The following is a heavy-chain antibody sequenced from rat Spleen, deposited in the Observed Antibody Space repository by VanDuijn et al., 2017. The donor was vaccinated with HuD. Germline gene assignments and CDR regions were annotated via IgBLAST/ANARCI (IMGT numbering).Heavy chain of an antibody. J-gene: IGHJ2*01. Sequence: EVQLVESGGGLVQPGRSLKLSCAASGFTFSDYNMAWARQAPKKGLEWVATISYDGSSTYYRDSVKGRFTISRDNAKSTLYLQMDSLRSEDMATYYCARQSNNYYFDYWGQGVMVTVSS. CDR1: GFTFSDYN. CDR2: ISYDGSST. CDR3: ARQSNNYYFDY. D-gene: IGHD1-10*01. V-gene: IGHV5-7*01.